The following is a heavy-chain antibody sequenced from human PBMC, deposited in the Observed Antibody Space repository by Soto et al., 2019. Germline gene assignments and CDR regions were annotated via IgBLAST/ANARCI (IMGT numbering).Heavy chain of an antibody. J-gene: IGHJ4*02. Sequence: ESGGGLVKPGGSLRLSCAASGFTFSNFYMSWIRQAPGKGLEWVSYISPSDTYTNYADSVKGRFTISRDNAKNSLYLQMNSLRAEDTAVYYCTRDPRSADYWGQGTLVTVSS. CDR1: GFTFSNFY. V-gene: IGHV3-11*05. CDR2: ISPSDTYT. CDR3: TRDPRSADY.